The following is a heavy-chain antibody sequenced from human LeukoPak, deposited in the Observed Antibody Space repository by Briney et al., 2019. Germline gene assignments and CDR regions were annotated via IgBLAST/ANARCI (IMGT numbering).Heavy chain of an antibody. CDR2: IKQAGTEK. V-gene: IGHV3-7*03. CDR3: AKDGTKQWLVAGNWFNP. D-gene: IGHD6-19*01. CDR1: GFTFSSYW. J-gene: IGHJ5*02. Sequence: GGSLRLSCAASGFTFSSYWMTWVRQAPGKGLEWVANIKQAGTEKYYVDSVKGRFTISRDNAKNSLFLQMNSLRAEDTAVYYCAKDGTKQWLVAGNWFNPWGQGTLVTVSS.